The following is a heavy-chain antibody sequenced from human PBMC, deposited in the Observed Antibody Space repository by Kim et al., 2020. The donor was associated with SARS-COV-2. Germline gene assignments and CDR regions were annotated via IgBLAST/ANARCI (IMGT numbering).Heavy chain of an antibody. CDR3: TKSGNYYESSGFYQFDY. Sequence: VRGRFTISRDNSKNTLYVQMNSLSAEDTAVYYCTKSGNYYESSGFYQFDYWGQGTLVTVSS. J-gene: IGHJ4*02. V-gene: IGHV3-23*01. D-gene: IGHD3-22*01.